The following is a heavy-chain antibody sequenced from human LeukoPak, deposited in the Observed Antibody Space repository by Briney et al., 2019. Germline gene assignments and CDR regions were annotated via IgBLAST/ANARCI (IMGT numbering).Heavy chain of an antibody. CDR1: GFTLSKFW. J-gene: IGHJ5*02. CDR3: ARGPNSGYSWLDP. V-gene: IGHV3-7*03. D-gene: IGHD5-12*01. CDR2: IKQDGSEK. Sequence: PGGSLRLSCEASGFTLSKFWMNWVRQAPGKGLEWVANIKQDGSEKRYVDSVKGRFSISRDNTKNSLYLQMSSLRAEDTAVYYCARGPNSGYSWLDPWGQGTLVTVSS.